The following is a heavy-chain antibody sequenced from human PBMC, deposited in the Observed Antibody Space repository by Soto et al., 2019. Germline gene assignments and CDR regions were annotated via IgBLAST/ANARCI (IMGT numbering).Heavy chain of an antibody. J-gene: IGHJ6*02. Sequence: QEQLVQSGAEVKKPGASVKVSCKASGYTFSGYYIHWLRQAPGQGLEWMGWIIPIFGTANYAQKFQGRVTITADKSTSTAYMELSSLRSEDTAVYYCASRGGDFYGMDVWGQGTTVTVSS. CDR1: GYTFSGYY. D-gene: IGHD3-3*01. CDR2: IIPIFGTA. V-gene: IGHV1-69*06. CDR3: ASRGGDFYGMDV.